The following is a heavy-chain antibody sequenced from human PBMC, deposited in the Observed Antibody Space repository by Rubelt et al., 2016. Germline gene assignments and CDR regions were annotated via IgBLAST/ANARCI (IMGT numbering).Heavy chain of an antibody. CDR3: ARGLRLFANGDYGDY. CDR1: GFTFSSYA. D-gene: IGHD4-17*01. V-gene: IGHV3-64*01. J-gene: IGHJ4*02. Sequence: RLSCAASGFTFSSYAMHWVRQAPGKGLEYVSAISSNGGSTYYANSVKGRFTISRDNSKNTLYLQMGSLRAEDMAVYYCARGLRLFANGDYGDYWGQGTLVTVSS. CDR2: ISSNGGST.